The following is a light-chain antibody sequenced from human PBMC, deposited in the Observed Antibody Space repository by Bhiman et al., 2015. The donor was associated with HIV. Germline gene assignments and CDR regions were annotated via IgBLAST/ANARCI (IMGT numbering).Light chain of an antibody. CDR2: GNN. CDR1: SSNIGAGYD. CDR3: SSLTSSITYV. J-gene: IGLJ1*01. V-gene: IGLV1-40*01. Sequence: QPVLTQPPSVSGAPGQGVTISCTGSSSNIGAGYDVHWYQHLPGTAPKLLLYGNNNRPSGVPDRFSASKSGTSASLAITGLQAEDEADYYCSSLTSSITYVFGTGTNVTVL.